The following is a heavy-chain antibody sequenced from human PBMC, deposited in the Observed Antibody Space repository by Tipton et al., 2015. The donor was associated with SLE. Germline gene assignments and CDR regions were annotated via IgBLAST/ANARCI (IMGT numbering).Heavy chain of an antibody. Sequence: QLVQSGAEVKRPGESLKISCKGSGYSFTKYWIGWVRQMPGKGLEWMGVIYPADSNTRYSPSFQGQVTISDDKSISTAYLQWNSLRASETAIYDCARSRGVVKDDAFDKWGQGKMDTGSS. CDR3: ARSRGVVKDDAFDK. CDR1: GYSFTKYW. V-gene: IGHV5-51*03. J-gene: IGHJ3*02. D-gene: IGHD3-22*01. CDR2: IYPADSNT.